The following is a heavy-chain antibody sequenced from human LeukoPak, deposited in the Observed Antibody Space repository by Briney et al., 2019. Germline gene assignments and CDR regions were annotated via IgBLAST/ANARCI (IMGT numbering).Heavy chain of an antibody. CDR2: IKQDGSEK. CDR3: ARDLYSSSWYSAFDI. D-gene: IGHD6-13*01. V-gene: IGHV3-7*01. Sequence: GGSLRLSCAASGFTFSSYWMSWVRQAPGKGLEWVANIKQDGSEKYYVDSVKGRFTISRDNAKNSLYLQMNSLRAKDTAVYYCARDLYSSSWYSAFDIWGQGTMVTVSS. CDR1: GFTFSSYW. J-gene: IGHJ3*02.